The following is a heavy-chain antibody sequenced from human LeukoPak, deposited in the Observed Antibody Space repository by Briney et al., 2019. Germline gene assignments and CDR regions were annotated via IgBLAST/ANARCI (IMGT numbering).Heavy chain of an antibody. D-gene: IGHD3-22*01. CDR1: GVTFSIYA. CDR2: ITSRDGTT. CDR3: VRDRPNYYDSSGYYYRRNSDH. Sequence: AGGSLRLSCAASGVTFSIYAMSWVRQTPGKGLEWVSSITSRDGTTYYTDSVKGRFTISRDNSENTLYLQMNSLRAEDTAIYYCVRDRPNYYDSSGYYYRRNSDHWGQGTLVTVSS. J-gene: IGHJ5*02. V-gene: IGHV3-23*01.